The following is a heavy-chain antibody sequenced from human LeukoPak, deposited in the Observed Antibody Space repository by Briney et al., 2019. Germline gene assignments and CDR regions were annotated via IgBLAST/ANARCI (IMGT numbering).Heavy chain of an antibody. J-gene: IGHJ6*02. CDR2: ISSSSSTI. V-gene: IGHV3-48*02. CDR3: ARDGSSSGWQYYYGMDV. CDR1: GFTSSSYS. D-gene: IGHD6-19*01. Sequence: GGSLRLSCAASGFTSSSYSMNWVRQAPGKGLEWVSFISSSSSTIYYADSVKGRFTISRDNAKNSLYLQMNSLRDEDTAEYYCARDGSSSGWQYYYGMDVWGQGTTVTVSS.